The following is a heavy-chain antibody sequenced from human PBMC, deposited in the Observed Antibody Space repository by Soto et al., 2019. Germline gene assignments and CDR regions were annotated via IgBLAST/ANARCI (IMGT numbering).Heavy chain of an antibody. CDR3: AKAPGRAIFGVVIKGYFDY. D-gene: IGHD3-3*01. V-gene: IGHV3-9*01. J-gene: IGHJ4*02. CDR2: ISWNSASI. Sequence: SLRLSCAASGFTFDNYAMHWVRQAPGKGPEWVSSISWNSASIGYADSVKGRFTISRDNAKKSLYLQMNSLRAEDTAVYFCAKAPGRAIFGVVIKGYFDYWGQGTLVTVSS. CDR1: GFTFDNYA.